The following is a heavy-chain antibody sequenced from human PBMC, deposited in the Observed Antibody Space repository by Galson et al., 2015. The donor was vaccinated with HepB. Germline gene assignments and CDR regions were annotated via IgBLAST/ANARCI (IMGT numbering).Heavy chain of an antibody. J-gene: IGHJ6*02. D-gene: IGHD1-1*01. Sequence: SVKVSCKASGYSFSNYGLSWIRQAPGPGLEWMGWFSGYDGSTNYAQRFQGRVTMTADASTGTAYLELRNLRSDDTAVYYFARVSRLELRLNNYFSYGMDVWGQGSAVIVSS. CDR1: GYSFSNYG. CDR3: ARVSRLELRLNNYFSYGMDV. V-gene: IGHV1-18*01. CDR2: FSGYDGST.